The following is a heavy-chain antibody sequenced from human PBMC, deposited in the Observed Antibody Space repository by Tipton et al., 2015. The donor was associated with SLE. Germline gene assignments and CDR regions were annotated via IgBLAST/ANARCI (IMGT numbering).Heavy chain of an antibody. J-gene: IGHJ4*02. Sequence: SLRLSCASGFIFSNAWMSWVRQAPGKGLEWVGRIKIKSEGGTTDYAAPVKDRFTISRDESKNTLYLQMKSLRAEDTAVYYCAGGLPWFREPFDYWGQGTLVTVSS. V-gene: IGHV3-15*01. D-gene: IGHD3-10*01. CDR1: GFIFSNAW. CDR3: AGGLPWFREPFDY. CDR2: IKIKSEGGTT.